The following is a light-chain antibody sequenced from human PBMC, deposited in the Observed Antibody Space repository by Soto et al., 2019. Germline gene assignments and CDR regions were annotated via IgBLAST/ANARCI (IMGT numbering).Light chain of an antibody. J-gene: IGKJ2*01. Sequence: DIVLTQSPGTLSLSPGERATLSCRASQIISSTYLGWYQQKPGQAPRLLIYGASSRATGIPDRFSGSWSGTDFTLTISRLEPEDFAEDYCQHYGTSLYTFGQGTKLESK. CDR1: QIISSTY. CDR3: QHYGTSLYT. V-gene: IGKV3-20*01. CDR2: GAS.